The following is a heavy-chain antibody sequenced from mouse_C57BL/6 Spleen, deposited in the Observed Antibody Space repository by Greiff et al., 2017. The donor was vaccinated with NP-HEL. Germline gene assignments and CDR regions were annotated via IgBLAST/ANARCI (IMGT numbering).Heavy chain of an antibody. CDR2: IYPGDGDT. CDR3: ARAPDSLYAMDY. Sequence: VQLQESGPELVKPGASVKISCKASGYAFSSSWMNWVKQRPGKGLEWIGRIYPGDGDTNYNGKFKGKATLTADKSSSTAYMQLSSLTSEDSAVYFCARAPDSLYAMDYWGQGTSVTVSS. D-gene: IGHD3-2*01. CDR1: GYAFSSSW. V-gene: IGHV1-82*01. J-gene: IGHJ4*01.